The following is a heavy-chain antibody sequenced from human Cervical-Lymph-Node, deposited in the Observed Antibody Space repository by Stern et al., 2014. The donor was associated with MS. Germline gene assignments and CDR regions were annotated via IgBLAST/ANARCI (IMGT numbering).Heavy chain of an antibody. CDR1: GFTFSSYG. Sequence: VQLVESGGGVVQPGRSLRLSCAASGFTFSSYGMHWVRQAPGKGLEWVTVIWHDGSIKQYADSVMGRFTISKDNDRSTLYLQMNSLRAEDTAVYYCARGGLWGAYAPMDVWGQGTTVTASS. V-gene: IGHV3-33*01. D-gene: IGHD3-16*01. J-gene: IGHJ6*02. CDR2: IWHDGSIK. CDR3: ARGGLWGAYAPMDV.